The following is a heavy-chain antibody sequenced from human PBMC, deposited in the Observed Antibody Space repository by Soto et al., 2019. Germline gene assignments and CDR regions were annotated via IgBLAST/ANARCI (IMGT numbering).Heavy chain of an antibody. CDR1: GFTFSSYA. Sequence: EVQLLESGGGLVQPGGSLRLSCAASGFTFSSYAMNWVRQAPGKGLEWVSAITGSGDSTYYADSVTGRFTISRDNSKNTLYLQMSSLRAEDTAIYYCAKAPLVLYGSGSYEFYFECWGQGTLVTVSS. D-gene: IGHD3-10*01. J-gene: IGHJ4*02. V-gene: IGHV3-23*01. CDR2: ITGSGDST. CDR3: AKAPLVLYGSGSYEFYFEC.